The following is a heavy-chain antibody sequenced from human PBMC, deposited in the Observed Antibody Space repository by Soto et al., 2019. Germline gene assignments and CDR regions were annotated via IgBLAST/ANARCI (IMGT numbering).Heavy chain of an antibody. Sequence: SLTCAVSCGSISSGGYSWSWIRQPPGKGLEWIGYIYHSGSTYYNPSLKSRVTISVDRSKNQFSLKLSSVTAADTAVYYCASATYYDFWSGFSTWGQGTLVTVSS. D-gene: IGHD3-3*01. CDR1: CGSISSGGYS. CDR3: ASATYYDFWSGFST. V-gene: IGHV4-30-2*01. J-gene: IGHJ5*02. CDR2: IYHSGST.